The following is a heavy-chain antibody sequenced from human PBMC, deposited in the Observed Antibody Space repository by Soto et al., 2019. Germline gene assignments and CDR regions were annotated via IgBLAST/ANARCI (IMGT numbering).Heavy chain of an antibody. CDR1: GGSFSGYY. D-gene: IGHD2-2*01. Sequence: QVQLQQWSAGLLKPSETLSLNSAAYGGSFSGYYWPWIRQPPGKGLEWIWEINHRGSTNYNPSLKSRVTIALDTTKSHVSLRMASVNAADTAVYYCAGEEACQVFTKGCYGMDVWGQGTTVTVSS. CDR3: AGEEACQVFTKGCYGMDV. J-gene: IGHJ6*02. V-gene: IGHV4-34*01. CDR2: INHRGST.